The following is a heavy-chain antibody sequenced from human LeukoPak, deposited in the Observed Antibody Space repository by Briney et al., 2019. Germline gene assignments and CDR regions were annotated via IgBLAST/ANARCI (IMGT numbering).Heavy chain of an antibody. J-gene: IGHJ4*02. V-gene: IGHV3-48*02. Sequence: PGGSLRLSCVASGFTFSSYSMNWVRQAPGKGLEWVSYISSSTSTIYYADSVKGRFTISRDNAKSSLYLQMNSLRDEDTAVYYCARDSIVGAPFAYWGQGTLVTVSS. CDR2: ISSSTSTI. CDR3: ARDSIVGAPFAY. CDR1: GFTFSSYS. D-gene: IGHD1-26*01.